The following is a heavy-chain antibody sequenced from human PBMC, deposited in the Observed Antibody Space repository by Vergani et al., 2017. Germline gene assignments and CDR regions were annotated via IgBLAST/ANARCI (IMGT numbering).Heavy chain of an antibody. D-gene: IGHD1-14*01. CDR2: FSHSGST. CDR1: GYSISSGYY. Sequence: QVQLQESGPGLVKPSETLSLTCAVSGYSISSGYYWAWIRQPPGKGVEWIVSFSHSGSTYNNSSLRSRVTIIVVTSKNQFSLMLRSVIAADTAVYYCARDAWQGGCEPTPGYWCQGTLVTVSS. V-gene: IGHV4-38-2*01. J-gene: IGHJ4*02. CDR3: ARDAWQGGCEPTPGY.